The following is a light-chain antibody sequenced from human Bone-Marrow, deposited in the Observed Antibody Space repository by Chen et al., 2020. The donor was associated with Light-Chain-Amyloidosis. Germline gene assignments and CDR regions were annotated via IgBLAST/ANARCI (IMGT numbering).Light chain of an antibody. CDR2: GSS. V-gene: IGKV3-20*01. CDR3: QQCGTSART. J-gene: IGKJ4*01. CDR1: QTISSNY. Sequence: EIVLTQSPGTLSLSPGEGANLSCRASQTISSNYLTWYQQKFGQAPRLLIYGSSSRATGIPDMFTVSGSVTYDTLTINRLEPEDFAMYYCQQCGTSARTFGGGTKVEIK.